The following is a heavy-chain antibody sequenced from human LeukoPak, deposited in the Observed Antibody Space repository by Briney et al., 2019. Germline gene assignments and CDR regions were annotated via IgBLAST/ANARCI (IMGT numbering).Heavy chain of an antibody. J-gene: IGHJ4*02. CDR1: GYTWTDYW. CDR3: ARGWSHVY. Sequence: GESLKISCKASGYTWTDYWIGCLRQLPGKGLEWMGIINPADSDTRYSPSFQGQVTISVDKSTTTAYLQWSSLKASDTAMYYCARGWSHVYWGQGTLLIVSS. V-gene: IGHV5-51*01. D-gene: IGHD1-26*01. CDR2: INPADSDT.